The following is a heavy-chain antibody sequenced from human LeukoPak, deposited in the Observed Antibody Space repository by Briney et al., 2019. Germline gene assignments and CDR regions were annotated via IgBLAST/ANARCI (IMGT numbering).Heavy chain of an antibody. CDR2: IRYDGSNK. J-gene: IGHJ4*02. CDR1: GFTFSSYG. Sequence: GGFLRLSCAASGFTFSSYGMHWVRQAPGKGLEWVAFIRYDGSNKYYADSVKGRFTISRGNSKNTLYLQMNSLRAEDTAVYYCAKPYSGSALGDYFDYWGQGTLVTVSS. V-gene: IGHV3-30*02. D-gene: IGHD1-26*01. CDR3: AKPYSGSALGDYFDY.